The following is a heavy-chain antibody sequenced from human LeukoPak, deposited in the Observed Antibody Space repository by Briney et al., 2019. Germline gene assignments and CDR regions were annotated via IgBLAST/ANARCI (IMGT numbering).Heavy chain of an antibody. CDR1: GFTFSSYW. CDR2: MNQDGSEK. V-gene: IGHV3-7*01. D-gene: IGHD3-3*01. J-gene: IGHJ4*02. Sequence: GGSLRLSCAASGFTFSSYWMSWVRQAPGKGLEWVANMNQDGSEKYYVDSVKGRFTISRDNAKNSLYLQMNSLRAEDTAVYYCARHVYDFWSGYSFFDYWGQGTLVTVSS. CDR3: ARHVYDFWSGYSFFDY.